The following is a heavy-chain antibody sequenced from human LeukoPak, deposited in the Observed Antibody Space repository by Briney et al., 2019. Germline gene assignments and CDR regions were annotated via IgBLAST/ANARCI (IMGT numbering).Heavy chain of an antibody. CDR3: AKNQVSRWGFDS. CDR2: IRHDGRNE. Sequence: GGSLRLSCEAPGFSFSDYGIHWFRQAPGKGLEWVAFIRHDGRNEYYADSVRGRFAISRDNSKNTLYLQMSSLRADDTAVYYCAKNQVSRWGFDSWGQGTLVTVSS. CDR1: GFSFSDYG. D-gene: IGHD6-13*01. V-gene: IGHV3-30*02. J-gene: IGHJ4*02.